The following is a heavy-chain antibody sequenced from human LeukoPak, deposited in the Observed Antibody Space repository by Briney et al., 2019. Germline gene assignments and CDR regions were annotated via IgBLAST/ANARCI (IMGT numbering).Heavy chain of an antibody. CDR3: PRGSEWDLLGSCDY. J-gene: IGHJ4*02. CDR1: GFTFSSYS. V-gene: IGHV3-21*01. Sequence: GGSLRLSCAASGFTFSSYSMNWVRQAPGKGLEWVSSISSSSSYIYYADSVKGRFTISRDNAKNSLYLQMNNLRAEDTAVYYCPRGSEWDLLGSCDYWGQGTLVTVSS. CDR2: ISSSSSYI. D-gene: IGHD1-26*01.